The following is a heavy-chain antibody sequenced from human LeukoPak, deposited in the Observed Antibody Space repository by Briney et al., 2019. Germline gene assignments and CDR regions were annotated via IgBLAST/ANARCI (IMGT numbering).Heavy chain of an antibody. J-gene: IGHJ4*02. CDR2: IRYDGSNK. CDR3: AKAPVTSCRGAYCYPFDS. Sequence: GGSLRLSCAASGFTFSSYGMHWVRKAPGKGLEWVAFIRYDGSNKYYADSVKGRFTISRDNSKNTLYLQMNSLRAEEAAVYFCAKAPVTSCRGAYCYPFDSWGQGTLVTVSS. V-gene: IGHV3-30*02. D-gene: IGHD2-21*01. CDR1: GFTFSSYG.